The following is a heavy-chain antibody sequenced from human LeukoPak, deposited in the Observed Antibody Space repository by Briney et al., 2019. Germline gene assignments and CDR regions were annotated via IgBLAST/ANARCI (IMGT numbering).Heavy chain of an antibody. CDR3: AKLRYSYGSFDY. CDR1: GYTFTSYY. Sequence: GASVKVSCKASGYTFTSYYMHWVRQAPGQGLEWMGGIIPIFGTANYAQKFQGRVTITADESTSTAYMELSSLRSEDTAVYYCAKLRYSYGSFDYWGQGTLVTVSS. D-gene: IGHD5-18*01. J-gene: IGHJ4*02. V-gene: IGHV1-69*13. CDR2: IIPIFGTA.